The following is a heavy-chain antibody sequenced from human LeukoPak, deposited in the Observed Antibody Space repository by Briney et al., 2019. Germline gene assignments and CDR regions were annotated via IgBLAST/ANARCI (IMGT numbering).Heavy chain of an antibody. V-gene: IGHV3-48*03. D-gene: IGHD3-10*01. J-gene: IGHJ4*02. CDR2: ISSSGSTI. Sequence: GGSLRLSCAASGFTFSSYEMNWVRQALGKGLGWVSYISSSGSTIYYADSVKGRFTISRDSAKISLYLQMNSLRAEDTAVYDGARDSRIPLWFGEFIPFSFDYWGQGTLVTVSS. CDR3: ARDSRIPLWFGEFIPFSFDY. CDR1: GFTFSSYE.